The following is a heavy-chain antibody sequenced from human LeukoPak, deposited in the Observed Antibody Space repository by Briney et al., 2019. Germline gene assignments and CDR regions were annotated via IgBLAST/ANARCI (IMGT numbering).Heavy chain of an antibody. V-gene: IGHV5-10-1*01. Sequence: GESLKISCKASGYSFTRYWISWVRQLPGKGLQWMGRIDPSDSYTNYSPSFQGHVTISADKSISTAYLQWSSLKASDTAMYYCARLYQWSDYWGQGTLVTVSS. CDR1: GYSFTRYW. D-gene: IGHD6-19*01. CDR2: IDPSDSYT. CDR3: ARLYQWSDY. J-gene: IGHJ4*02.